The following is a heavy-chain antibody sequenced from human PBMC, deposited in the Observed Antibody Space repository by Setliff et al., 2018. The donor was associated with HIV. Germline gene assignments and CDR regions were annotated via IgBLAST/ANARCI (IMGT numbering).Heavy chain of an antibody. J-gene: IGHJ5*02. CDR2: IYYSGST. D-gene: IGHD3-3*01. Sequence: SETLSLTCAVYGESFSGYYRSWIRQPPGKGLEWIGYIYYSGSTNYNPSLKSRVTISVDTSKNQFSLKLSSVTAADTAVYYCARGSYYDFWSGYRIREGGFDPWGQGTLVTVSS. V-gene: IGHV4-59*01. CDR1: GESFSGYY. CDR3: ARGSYYDFWSGYRIREGGFDP.